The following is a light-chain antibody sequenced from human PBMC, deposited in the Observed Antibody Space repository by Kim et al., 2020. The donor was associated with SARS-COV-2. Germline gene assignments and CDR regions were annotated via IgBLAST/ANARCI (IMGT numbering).Light chain of an antibody. CDR3: QNYGSSPWT. J-gene: IGKJ1*01. Sequence: EIVLTQSPGTLSLSPGERATLSCRASQTISSTLLAWYQQKPGQAPRLLVYGASSRATGIPDRFSGSGSGTDFTLIISRLEPEDCAIYYCQNYGSSPWTFGQGTKVDIK. CDR1: QTISSTL. CDR2: GAS. V-gene: IGKV3-20*01.